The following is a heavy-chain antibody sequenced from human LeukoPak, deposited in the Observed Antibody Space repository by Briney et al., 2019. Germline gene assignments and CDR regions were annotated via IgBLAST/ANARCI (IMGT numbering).Heavy chain of an antibody. Sequence: SETLSLTCTVSGGSISSYYWSLIRQPPGKGLEWIGYSYHSGSTNYNPSLKSRVTISVDTSKNQLSLKLSSVTAADTAVYYCARTVAYYYDSSGYPYGMDVWGQGTTVTVSS. D-gene: IGHD3-22*01. CDR3: ARTVAYYYDSSGYPYGMDV. V-gene: IGHV4-59*01. CDR2: SYHSGST. CDR1: GGSISSYY. J-gene: IGHJ6*02.